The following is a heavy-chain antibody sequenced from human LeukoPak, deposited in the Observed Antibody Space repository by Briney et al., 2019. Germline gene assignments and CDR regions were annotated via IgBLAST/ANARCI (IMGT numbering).Heavy chain of an antibody. CDR3: ARGRGYSYGTVYFDY. J-gene: IGHJ4*02. V-gene: IGHV4-4*07. CDR1: GGSFGTYT. CDR2: IYTGGST. D-gene: IGHD5-18*01. Sequence: PSETLSLTCSVSGGSFGTYTWGWFRQPPGRGLEWFGRIYTGGSTNYNPSLKSRVTISVDTSKNQFSLKLSSVTAADTAVYYCARGRGYSYGTVYFDYWGQGTLVTVSS.